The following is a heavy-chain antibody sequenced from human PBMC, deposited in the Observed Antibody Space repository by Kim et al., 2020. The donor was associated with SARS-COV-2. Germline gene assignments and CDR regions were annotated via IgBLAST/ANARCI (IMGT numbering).Heavy chain of an antibody. J-gene: IGHJ4*02. CDR2: IYYNGNT. Sequence: SETLSLTCSVSGDSISGSNFFWGWVRQAPGRGLEWIASIYYNGNTFYNPSLKSRVSISVDVSVNQISLRPYSVTAADTGVYFCARHATHLSTFDFWGQGT. CDR3: ARHATHLSTFDF. CDR1: GDSISGSNFF. V-gene: IGHV4-39*01.